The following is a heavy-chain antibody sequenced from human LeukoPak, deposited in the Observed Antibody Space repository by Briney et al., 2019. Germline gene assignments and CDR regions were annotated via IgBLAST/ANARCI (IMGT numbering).Heavy chain of an antibody. D-gene: IGHD2-21*02. CDR3: ARCGGYLVVDY. Sequence: ASAKVSCKASGYTFTCYYMHWVGQAPGRGGECMAWIKPKSGGTNYAQKFQGRVPLPRHTSISTAYIELRRLRSDDTAVYSCARCGGYLVVDYWGQGTLVTVPS. CDR2: IKPKSGGT. J-gene: IGHJ4*02. V-gene: IGHV1-2*02. CDR1: GYTFTCYY.